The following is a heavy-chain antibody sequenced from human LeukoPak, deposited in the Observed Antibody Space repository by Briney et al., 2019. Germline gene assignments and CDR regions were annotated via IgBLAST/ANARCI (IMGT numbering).Heavy chain of an antibody. Sequence: GGSLRLSCAASGFTFSSYAMSWVRQAPGKGLEWVSAISGSGGSTYYADSVQGRFTISRDNSKNTLYLQMNSLRAEDTAVYYCAKGPYSSGWYYFDYWGQGTLVTVSS. D-gene: IGHD6-19*01. J-gene: IGHJ4*02. CDR3: AKGPYSSGWYYFDY. CDR2: ISGSGGST. V-gene: IGHV3-23*01. CDR1: GFTFSSYA.